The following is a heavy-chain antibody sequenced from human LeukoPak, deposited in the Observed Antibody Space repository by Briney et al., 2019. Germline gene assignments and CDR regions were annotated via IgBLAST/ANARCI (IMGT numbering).Heavy chain of an antibody. D-gene: IGHD5-12*01. CDR1: GYTFTSYG. V-gene: IGHV1-18*01. J-gene: IGHJ6*02. CDR2: ISAYNGNT. Sequence: ASVTVSFKASGYTFTSYGISWVRQAPGQGLEWMGWISAYNGNTNYAQKLQGRVTMTTDTSTSTAYMELRSLRSDDTAVYYCAREWSVATEMDVWGQGTTVTVSS. CDR3: AREWSVATEMDV.